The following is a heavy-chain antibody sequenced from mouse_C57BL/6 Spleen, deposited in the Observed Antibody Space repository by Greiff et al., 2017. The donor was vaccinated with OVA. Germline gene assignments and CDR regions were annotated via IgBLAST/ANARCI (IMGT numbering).Heavy chain of an antibody. J-gene: IGHJ2*01. CDR3: ARKVVDSSGLDY. Sequence: EVQLQQSGPELVKPGASVKISCKASGYTFTDYYMNWVKQSHGKSLEWIGDINPNNGGTSYNQKFKGKATLTVDKSSSTAYMELRSLTSEDSAVYYCARKVVDSSGLDYWGQGTTLTVSS. CDR1: GYTFTDYY. V-gene: IGHV1-26*01. D-gene: IGHD3-2*02. CDR2: INPNNGGT.